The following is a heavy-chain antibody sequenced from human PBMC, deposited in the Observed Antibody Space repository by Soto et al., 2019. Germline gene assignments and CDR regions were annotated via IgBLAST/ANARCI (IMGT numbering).Heavy chain of an antibody. D-gene: IGHD3-10*01. CDR2: IIPMLGMS. Sequence: QVQLVQSGAEVKKPGSSVKVSCKASGDTFNFYTISWVRQAPGQGLEWMGRIIPMLGMSNYAQKFQDRVTIIADKSTSTAYMQLSSLRSEDTAIYYCATSYGSGSRPCDYWGQGTLVTVSS. V-gene: IGHV1-69*02. CDR3: ATSYGSGSRPCDY. J-gene: IGHJ4*02. CDR1: GDTFNFYT.